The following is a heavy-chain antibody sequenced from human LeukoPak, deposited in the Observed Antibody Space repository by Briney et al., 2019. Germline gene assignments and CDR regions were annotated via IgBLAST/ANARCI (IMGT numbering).Heavy chain of an antibody. CDR3: ARSDDYDFWSGYYTGTYIDY. V-gene: IGHV4-59*01. CDR1: GGSISSYY. D-gene: IGHD3-3*01. J-gene: IGHJ4*02. CDR2: IYYSGST. Sequence: SETLSLTCTVSGGSISSYYWSWIRQPPGKGLEWIGYIYYSGSTNYNPSLKSRVTISVDTSKNQFSLKLSSVTAADTAVYYCARSDDYDFWSGYYTGTYIDYWGQGTLVTVSS.